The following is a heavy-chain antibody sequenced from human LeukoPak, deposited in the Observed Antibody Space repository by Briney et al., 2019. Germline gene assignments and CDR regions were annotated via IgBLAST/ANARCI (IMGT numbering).Heavy chain of an antibody. D-gene: IGHD3-22*01. J-gene: IGHJ4*02. Sequence: KPSETLSLTCSVSGGSISTSNYYWGWIRQPPGKGLEWIASIYYSGRTYYNPSLKSRVTISMDTSKNQFSLKLSSVTAADTAVYYCARLYYYDSSGPPLWGQGTLVTVSS. CDR2: IYYSGRT. V-gene: IGHV4-39*01. CDR1: GGSISTSNYY. CDR3: ARLYYYDSSGPPL.